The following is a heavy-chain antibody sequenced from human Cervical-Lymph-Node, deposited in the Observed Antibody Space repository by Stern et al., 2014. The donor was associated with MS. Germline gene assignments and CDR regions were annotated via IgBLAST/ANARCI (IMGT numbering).Heavy chain of an antibody. J-gene: IGHJ6*02. CDR1: GGSISSYY. Sequence: QVQLQESGPGLVKPSETLSLTCTVSGGSISSYYWSWIRQPPGKGLEWIGYIYYSGSTNYNPSLKSRVTISVDTSKNQFSLKLSSVTAADTAVYYCARGHDGDGVYYYYGMDVWGQGTTVTVSS. V-gene: IGHV4-59*01. D-gene: IGHD7-27*01. CDR3: ARGHDGDGVYYYYGMDV. CDR2: IYYSGST.